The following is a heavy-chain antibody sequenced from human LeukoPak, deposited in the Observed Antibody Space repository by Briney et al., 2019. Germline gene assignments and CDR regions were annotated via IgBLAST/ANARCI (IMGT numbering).Heavy chain of an antibody. CDR2: IYYSGST. J-gene: IGHJ6*04. V-gene: IGHV4-31*03. CDR1: GGSISSGGYY. Sequence: SETLSLTCTVSGGSISSGGYYWSWIRQHPGKGLEWIGYIYYSGSTYYNPSLKSRVTISVDTSKNQFSLKLSSVTAADTAVYYRARVPTYYYGSGSYYNYYYYGMDVWGKGTTVTVSS. CDR3: ARVPTYYYGSGSYYNYYYYGMDV. D-gene: IGHD3-10*01.